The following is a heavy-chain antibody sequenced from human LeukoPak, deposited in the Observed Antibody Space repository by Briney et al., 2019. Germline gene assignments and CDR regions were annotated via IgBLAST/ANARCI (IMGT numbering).Heavy chain of an antibody. CDR2: ISWNSGSI. CDR3: ARRAGAYSHPYDY. CDR1: GFTFDDYA. V-gene: IGHV3-9*01. Sequence: GRSLRLSCAASGFTFDDYAMHWVRQAPGKGLEWVSGISWNSGSIGYADSVNGRFTISRDNAKNSLYLQMNSLRAEDTALYYCARRAGAYSHPYDYWGQGTLVTVSS. D-gene: IGHD4/OR15-4a*01. J-gene: IGHJ4*02.